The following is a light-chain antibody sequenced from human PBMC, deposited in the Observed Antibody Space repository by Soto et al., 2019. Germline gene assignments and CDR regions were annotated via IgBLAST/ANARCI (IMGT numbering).Light chain of an antibody. CDR3: QKYNGVPLT. J-gene: IGKJ3*01. V-gene: IGKV1-27*01. CDR2: AAS. Sequence: DIPVTQFPSSLSASVGDRITITCRASQAIGNYLAWYQQKPGKVPKLLIYAASTLQPGLPSRFSGSRSGTDFTLTVSSLQPEDVATYFCQKYNGVPLTFGPGTKVEIK. CDR1: QAIGNY.